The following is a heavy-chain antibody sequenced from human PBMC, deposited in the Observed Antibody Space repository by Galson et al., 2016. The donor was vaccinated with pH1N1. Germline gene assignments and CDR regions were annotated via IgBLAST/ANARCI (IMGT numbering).Heavy chain of an antibody. V-gene: IGHV4-61*02. CDR1: GGSISSDSDY. J-gene: IGHJ5*01. D-gene: IGHD3-3*01. CDR2: VSGTGTT. Sequence: TLSLTCTVSGGSISSDSDYWTWIRQPAEKGLEWIGRVSGTGTTNYNPSLKSRGTIAIDTSKNQLSLKSASGTAADTAVYFCARESLEWLIISGHRVELNWFDSWGQGTLVTVSS. CDR3: ARESLEWLIISGHRVELNWFDS.